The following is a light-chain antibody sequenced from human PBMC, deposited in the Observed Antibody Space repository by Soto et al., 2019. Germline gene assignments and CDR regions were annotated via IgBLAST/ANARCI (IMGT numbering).Light chain of an antibody. Sequence: QSVLTQPPSASGSPGQSVTISCTGTSSDVGGYNYVSWYQQHPGKAPKLMIYEVSKRPSGVPDRFSGSKSGNTASLTVFGLQAEDEADYYCSSYAGSNNLFVFGTGTKVTVL. CDR2: EVS. J-gene: IGLJ1*01. V-gene: IGLV2-8*01. CDR1: SSDVGGYNY. CDR3: SSYAGSNNLFV.